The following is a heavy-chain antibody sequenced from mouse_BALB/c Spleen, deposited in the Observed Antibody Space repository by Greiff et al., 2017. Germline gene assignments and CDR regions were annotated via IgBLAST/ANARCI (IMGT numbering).Heavy chain of an antibody. D-gene: IGHD2-3*01. J-gene: IGHJ3*01. CDR3: AREGYDGYYVGFAY. V-gene: IGHV2-9*02. CDR1: GFSLTSYG. CDR2: IWAGGST. Sequence: VQRVESGPGLVAPSQSLSITCTVSGFSLTSYGVHWVRQPPGKGLEWLGVIWAGGSTNYNSALMSRLSISKDNSKSQVFLKMNSLQTDDTAMYYCAREGYDGYYVGFAYWGQGTLVTVSA.